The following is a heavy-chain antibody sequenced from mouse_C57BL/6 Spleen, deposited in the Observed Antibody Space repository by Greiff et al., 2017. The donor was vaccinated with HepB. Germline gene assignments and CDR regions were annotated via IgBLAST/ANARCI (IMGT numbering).Heavy chain of an antibody. V-gene: IGHV1-62-2*01. CDR2: FYPGSGSI. Sequence: QVQLQQSGAELVKPGASVKLSCKASGYTFTEYTIHWVKQRSGQGLEWIGWFYPGSGSIKYNEKFKDKATLTADKSSSTVYMELSRLTSEDSPVYFCARHEEWSIYDYYTMDYWGQGTPVTVSS. CDR1: GYTFTEYT. J-gene: IGHJ4*01. CDR3: ARHEEWSIYDYYTMDY. D-gene: IGHD5-1*01.